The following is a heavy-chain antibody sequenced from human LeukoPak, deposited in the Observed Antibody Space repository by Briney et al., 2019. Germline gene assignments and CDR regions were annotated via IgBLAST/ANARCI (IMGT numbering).Heavy chain of an antibody. J-gene: IGHJ3*02. CDR3: AKLSVAETYYYDSSGYLDAFDI. CDR1: GFTFSSYA. Sequence: GGSLRLSCAASGFTFSSYAMSWVRQAPGKGLEWVSAISGSGGSTYYADSVKGRFTISRDNSKNTLYLQMNSLRAEDTAVYYCAKLSVAETYYYDSSGYLDAFDIWGQGTMVTVSS. V-gene: IGHV3-23*01. CDR2: ISGSGGST. D-gene: IGHD3-22*01.